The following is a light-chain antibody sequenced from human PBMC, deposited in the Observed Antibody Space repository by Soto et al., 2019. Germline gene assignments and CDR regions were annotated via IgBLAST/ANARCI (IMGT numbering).Light chain of an antibody. Sequence: QSALTPPASVSGSPGQSITISCTGTSSDVGGYNYVSWYQQHPGKAPKLMIYEVSNRPSGVSNRFSGSKSGNTASLTISGLQAEDEADYYCSSYTSSSPDVFGTGTKLTVL. V-gene: IGLV2-14*01. CDR3: SSYTSSSPDV. CDR1: SSDVGGYNY. J-gene: IGLJ1*01. CDR2: EVS.